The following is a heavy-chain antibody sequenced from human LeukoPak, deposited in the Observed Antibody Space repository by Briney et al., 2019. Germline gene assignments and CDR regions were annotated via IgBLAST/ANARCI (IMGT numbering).Heavy chain of an antibody. CDR2: INPNSGGT. Sequence: GASVKVSCKASGYTFTGYYMHWVRQAPGQGLEWMGRINPNSGGTNYAQKFQGRVTMTRDTSITTAYMDLSSLTSDDTAVYFCARDQGSLTRSWYTGYWGQGTQVTVSS. J-gene: IGHJ4*02. CDR3: ARDQGSLTRSWYTGY. CDR1: GYTFTGYY. V-gene: IGHV1-2*06. D-gene: IGHD6-13*01.